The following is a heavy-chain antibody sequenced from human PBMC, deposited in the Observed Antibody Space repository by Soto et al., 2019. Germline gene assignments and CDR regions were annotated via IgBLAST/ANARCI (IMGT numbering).Heavy chain of an antibody. CDR2: IWYDGSNK. CDR1: GFTFSSYG. D-gene: IGHD3-22*01. V-gene: IGHV3-33*01. CDR3: ARDAYYYDSSGYYFPGYFDY. Sequence: ESGGGGVQPGRSLRLSCAASGFTFSSYGMHWVRQAPGKGLEWVAVIWYDGSNKYYADSVKGRFTISRDKSKNTLYLQMNSLRAEDTAVYYCARDAYYYDSSGYYFPGYFDYWGQGTLVTASS. J-gene: IGHJ4*02.